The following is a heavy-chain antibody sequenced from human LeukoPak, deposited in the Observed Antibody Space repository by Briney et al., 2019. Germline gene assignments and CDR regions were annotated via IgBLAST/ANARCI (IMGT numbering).Heavy chain of an antibody. Sequence: SETLSLTCTVSGYSISSGYYWGWIRQPPGKGLEWIGSIYHSGSTYYNPSLKSRVTISVDKSKNQFSLKLSSVTAADTAVYYCARAASNWFDPWGQGTLVTVSS. J-gene: IGHJ5*02. CDR3: ARAASNWFDP. CDR2: IYHSGST. CDR1: GYSISSGYY. V-gene: IGHV4-38-2*02.